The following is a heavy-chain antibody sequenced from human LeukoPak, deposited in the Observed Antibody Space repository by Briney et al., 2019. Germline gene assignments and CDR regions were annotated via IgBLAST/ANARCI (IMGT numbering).Heavy chain of an antibody. J-gene: IGHJ1*01. Sequence: PGGSLRLSCAASGFTFSGYWMSWLRQAPGKGLEWVANIKQDGSEKYYVDSVKGRFTISRDNAKNSLYLQMNSLRAEDTAVYYCARDFGGYCSSTSCPSPEYFQHWGRGTLVTVSS. D-gene: IGHD2-2*03. V-gene: IGHV3-7*01. CDR3: ARDFGGYCSSTSCPSPEYFQH. CDR2: IKQDGSEK. CDR1: GFTFSGYW.